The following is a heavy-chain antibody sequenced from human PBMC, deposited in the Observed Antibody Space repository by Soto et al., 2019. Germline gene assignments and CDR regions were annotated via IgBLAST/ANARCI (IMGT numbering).Heavy chain of an antibody. Sequence: SETLSLTCTVSGGSISSYYWSWIRQPPGKGLEWIGYIYYSGSTNYNPSLKSRVTISVDTSKNQFSLKLSSVTAADTAVYYCARVDSSSIAARRYYYGMDVWGQGTTVTVSS. D-gene: IGHD6-6*01. CDR1: GGSISSYY. J-gene: IGHJ6*02. CDR3: ARVDSSSIAARRYYYGMDV. CDR2: IYYSGST. V-gene: IGHV4-59*01.